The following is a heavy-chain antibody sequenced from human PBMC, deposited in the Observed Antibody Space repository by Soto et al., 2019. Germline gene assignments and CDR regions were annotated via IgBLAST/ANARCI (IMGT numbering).Heavy chain of an antibody. CDR3: AKDHDYGDYDYYYYMDV. CDR1: GFTFSSYA. V-gene: IGHV3-23*01. J-gene: IGHJ6*03. CDR2: ISGSGGST. D-gene: IGHD4-17*01. Sequence: EVQLLESGGGLVQPGGSPRLSCAASGFTFSSYAMSWVRQAPGKGLEWVSAISGSGGSTYYADSVKGRFTISRDNSKNTLYLQMNSLRAEDTAVYYCAKDHDYGDYDYYYYMDVWGKGTTVTVSS.